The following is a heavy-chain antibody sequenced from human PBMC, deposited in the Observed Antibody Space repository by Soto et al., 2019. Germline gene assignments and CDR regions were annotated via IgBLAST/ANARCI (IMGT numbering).Heavy chain of an antibody. V-gene: IGHV4-31*03. J-gene: IGHJ6*02. CDR1: GGSITSGGFF. CDR2: IYYSGYT. D-gene: IGHD6-6*01. CDR3: ARGSSPHYGRDV. Sequence: SETMSLTCSVSGGSITSGGFFWSWVRQDPGEGLELIAYIYYSGYTYYHPSLKSRLSISMDTSKNQFSLKLSSVTAADTAVYYCARGSSPHYGRDVWGQGTTGTVS.